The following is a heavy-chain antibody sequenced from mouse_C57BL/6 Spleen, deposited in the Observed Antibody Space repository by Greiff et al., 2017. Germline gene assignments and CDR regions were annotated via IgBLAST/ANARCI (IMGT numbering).Heavy chain of an antibody. CDR1: GYTFTDYY. CDR3: SSGTTIVTTYDFDY. D-gene: IGHD2-5*01. J-gene: IGHJ2*01. V-gene: IGHV1-19*01. Sequence: VQLQQSGPVLVKPGASVKMSCKASGYTFTDYYMNWVKQSHGKSLEWIGVINPYNGGTSYNQQFKGQDTLTVDKSSSTAYMELNSLTSEDSAVYYCSSGTTIVTTYDFDYWGQGTTLTVSS. CDR2: INPYNGGT.